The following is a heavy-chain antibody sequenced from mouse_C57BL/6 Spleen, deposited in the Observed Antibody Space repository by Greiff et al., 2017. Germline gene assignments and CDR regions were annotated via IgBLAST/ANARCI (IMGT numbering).Heavy chain of an antibody. J-gene: IGHJ2*01. V-gene: IGHV2-5*01. CDR1: GFSLTSYG. Sequence: QVQLKESGPGLVQPSQSLSITCTVSGFSLTSYGVHWVRQSPGKGLEWLGVIWRGGSTDYNAAFMSRLSITKDNSKSQVFFKMNSLQADDTAIYYCAKKKGDYGSIYFDYWGQGTTLTVSS. CDR2: IWRGGST. CDR3: AKKKGDYGSIYFDY. D-gene: IGHD1-1*01.